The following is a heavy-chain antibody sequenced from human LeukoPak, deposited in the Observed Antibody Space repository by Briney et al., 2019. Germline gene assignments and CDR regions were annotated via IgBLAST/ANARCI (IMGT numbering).Heavy chain of an antibody. CDR3: ARDGSAMVRGVIALYYYYYYGMDV. D-gene: IGHD3-10*01. Sequence: SETLSLTCAVSGGSFSGYYWSWIRQPPGKGLEWIGEINHSGSTNYNPSLKSRVTISVDTSKNQFSLRLSSVTAADTAVYYCARDGSAMVRGVIALYYYYYYGMDVWGQGTTVTVSS. CDR2: INHSGST. J-gene: IGHJ6*02. V-gene: IGHV4-34*01. CDR1: GGSFSGYY.